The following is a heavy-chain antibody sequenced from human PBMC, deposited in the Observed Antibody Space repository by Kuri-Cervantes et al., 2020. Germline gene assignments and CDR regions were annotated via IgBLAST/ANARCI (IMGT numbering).Heavy chain of an antibody. Sequence: GSLRLSCTVSGGSISSYYWSWIQQPPGKGLEWIGYIYYSGSTNYNPSLKSRVTISVDTSKNQFSLKLSSVTAADTAVYYCARASQEELRLLWGQGTLVTVSS. CDR1: GGSISSYY. CDR3: ARASQEELRLL. V-gene: IGHV4-59*01. CDR2: IYYSGST. D-gene: IGHD1-7*01. J-gene: IGHJ4*02.